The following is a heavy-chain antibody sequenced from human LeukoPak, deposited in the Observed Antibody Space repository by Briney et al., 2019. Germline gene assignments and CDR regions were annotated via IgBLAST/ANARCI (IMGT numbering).Heavy chain of an antibody. D-gene: IGHD5-12*01. J-gene: IGHJ5*02. CDR2: MNPNSGNT. CDR3: ARAEGLLVAFDP. V-gene: IGHV1-8*01. CDR1: GYTFTSYD. Sequence: ASVKVSCKASGYTFTSYDINWVRQATGQGPEWMGWMNPNSGNTGYAQKFQGRVTMTRNTSISTAYMELSSLRSEDTAVYYCARAEGLLVAFDPWGQGTLVTVSS.